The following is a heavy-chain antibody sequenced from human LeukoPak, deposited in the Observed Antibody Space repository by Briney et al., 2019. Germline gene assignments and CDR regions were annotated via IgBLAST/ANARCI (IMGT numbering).Heavy chain of an antibody. V-gene: IGHV3-30-3*01. CDR2: ISYDGSNE. D-gene: IGHD6-19*01. J-gene: IGHJ6*02. CDR1: GFTFSSYA. CDR3: AREGHSSGWHVGVYYYYYGMDV. Sequence: GGSLRLSCAASGFTFSSYAMHWVRQAPGKGLEWVAVISYDGSNEYYADSVKGRFTISRDNSKNTLYLQMNSLRAEDTAVYYCAREGHSSGWHVGVYYYYYGMDVWGQGTTVTVSS.